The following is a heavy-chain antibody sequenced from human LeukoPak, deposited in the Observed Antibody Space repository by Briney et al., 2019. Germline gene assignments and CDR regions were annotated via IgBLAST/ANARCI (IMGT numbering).Heavy chain of an antibody. J-gene: IGHJ4*02. CDR2: INHSGST. CDR1: GGSFSGYY. CDR3: ARGTILDY. V-gene: IGHV4-34*01. Sequence: PSETLSLTCAVYGGSFSGYYWSWIRQPPGKGLEWIGEINHSGSTNYNPSLKSRVTISVDTSKNQFSLKLSSVTVADTAVYYCARGTILDYWGQGTLVTVSS.